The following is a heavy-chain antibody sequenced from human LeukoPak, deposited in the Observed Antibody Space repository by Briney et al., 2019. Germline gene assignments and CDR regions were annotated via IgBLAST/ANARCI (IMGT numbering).Heavy chain of an antibody. D-gene: IGHD6-19*01. CDR2: ISSSSSYI. Sequence: GGSLRLSCAASGFTFSSYSMNWVRQAPGKGLEGVSSISSSSSYIYYADSVKGRFTISRDNAKNSLYLQMNSLRAEDTAVYYCARDLRSGWYFYWGQGTLVTVSS. CDR1: GFTFSSYS. J-gene: IGHJ4*02. CDR3: ARDLRSGWYFY. V-gene: IGHV3-21*01.